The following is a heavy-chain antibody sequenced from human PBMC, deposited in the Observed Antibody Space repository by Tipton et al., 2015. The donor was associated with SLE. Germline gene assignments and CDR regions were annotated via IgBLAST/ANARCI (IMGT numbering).Heavy chain of an antibody. D-gene: IGHD2-21*01. CDR1: GFTFSSYW. Sequence: SLRLSCAASGFTFSSYWMSWVRQAPGKGLEWVSVIYSGGSTYYADSVKGRFTISRHNSKNTLYLQMNSLRAEDTAVYYCAKGGVVVIAPFDYWGQGTLVTVSS. CDR3: AKGGVVVIAPFDY. CDR2: IYSGGST. J-gene: IGHJ4*02. V-gene: IGHV3-66*01.